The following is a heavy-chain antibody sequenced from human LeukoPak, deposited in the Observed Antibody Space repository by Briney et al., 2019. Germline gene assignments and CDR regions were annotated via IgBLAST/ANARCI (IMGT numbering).Heavy chain of an antibody. Sequence: SETLSLTCIVSGGSISSGSYYWTWIRQPAGKGLEWIGRIYTSGSTGYNPSLKSRVTISLDTSKNQFSLRLSSVTAADTAVYYCTRAARMRFLEWFPFDPWGQGTLVTVSS. J-gene: IGHJ5*02. CDR1: GGSISSGSYY. CDR2: IYTSGST. V-gene: IGHV4-61*02. CDR3: TRAARMRFLEWFPFDP. D-gene: IGHD3-3*01.